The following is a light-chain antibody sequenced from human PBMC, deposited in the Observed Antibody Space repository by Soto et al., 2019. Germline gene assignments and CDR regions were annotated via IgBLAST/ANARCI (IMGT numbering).Light chain of an antibody. CDR3: AAWDDSLNGVV. Sequence: QSVLTQPPSASGTPGQTIAISCSGGSSNIGSHTVNWYQQLPGTAPRLLIYSNTQRPSGVPDRFSGSKSGTSASLAISGLQSEYWGDYYCAAWDDSLNGVVFGGGTKVTVL. V-gene: IGLV1-44*01. CDR2: SNT. J-gene: IGLJ2*01. CDR1: SSNIGSHT.